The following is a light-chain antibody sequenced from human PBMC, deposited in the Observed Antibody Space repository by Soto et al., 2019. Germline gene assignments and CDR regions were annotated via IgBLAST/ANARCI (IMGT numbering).Light chain of an antibody. CDR2: KVS. J-gene: IGKJ2*01. V-gene: IGKV2-30*01. CDR3: MHGTHCPPYN. Sequence: DVVMTQSPLSLPVTLGQPASISCRSSQSLAYSDGNTYLNWFQQRPGQSPRRLIYKVSNRDSGVPDRFSGSGSGPDFTRKISRVEAEDVGVYYCMHGTHCPPYNFGQGTKLEIK. CDR1: QSLAYSDGNTY.